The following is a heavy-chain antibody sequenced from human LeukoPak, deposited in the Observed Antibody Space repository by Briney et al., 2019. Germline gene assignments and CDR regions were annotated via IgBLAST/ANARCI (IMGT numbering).Heavy chain of an antibody. Sequence: SETLSLTCTVSGGSISSYYWSWIRQPAGKGLEWIGRIYTSGSTNYNPSLKSRVTMSVDTSKNQFSLKLSSVTAADTAVYYCARGDRLFDCSSTSCQRNPSGFDYWGQGTLVTVSS. CDR2: IYTSGST. D-gene: IGHD2-2*01. J-gene: IGHJ4*02. V-gene: IGHV4-4*07. CDR3: ARGDRLFDCSSTSCQRNPSGFDY. CDR1: GGSISSYY.